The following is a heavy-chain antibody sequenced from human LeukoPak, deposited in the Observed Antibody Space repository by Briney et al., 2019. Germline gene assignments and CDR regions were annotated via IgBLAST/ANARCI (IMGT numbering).Heavy chain of an antibody. CDR3: ARGPGDFDASDI. D-gene: IGHD1-14*01. CDR2: IKENGNEQ. CDR1: GFTFTSYW. J-gene: IGHJ3*02. V-gene: IGHV3-7*01. Sequence: GVSLRLSCEASGFTFTSYWMSWVRQAPGKGPEWVAHIKENGNEQYYADSVKGRFTISRDNVKQSLGLQMNSLRVEDTAVYYCARGPGDFDASDIWGQGTMVTVSS.